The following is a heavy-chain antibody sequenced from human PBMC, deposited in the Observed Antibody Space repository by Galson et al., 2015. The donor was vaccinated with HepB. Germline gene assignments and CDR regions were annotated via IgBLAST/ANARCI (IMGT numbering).Heavy chain of an antibody. CDR3: ARDSYYYDSSGYFGPHFDY. V-gene: IGHV1-2*06. D-gene: IGHD3-22*01. CDR2: INPNSGGT. Sequence: SVKVSCKASGYTFTGYYMHWVRQAPGQGLEWMGRINPNSGGTNYAQKFQGRVTMTRDTSISTAYMELSRLRSDDTAVYYCARDSYYYDSSGYFGPHFDYWGQGTLVTVSS. CDR1: GYTFTGYY. J-gene: IGHJ4*02.